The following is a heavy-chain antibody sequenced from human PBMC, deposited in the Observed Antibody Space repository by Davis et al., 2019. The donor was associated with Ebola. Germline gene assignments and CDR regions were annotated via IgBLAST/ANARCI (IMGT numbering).Heavy chain of an antibody. Sequence: LRLSCTVSGGSINSGDYYWSWIRQHPGKGLEWIGYIYYSGSTYYNPSLKSRVTISVDTSKNHFSLKLSSVTAADTAVYYCARDSRWLVPGTYYYYGMDVWGQGTTVTVSS. D-gene: IGHD6-19*01. J-gene: IGHJ6*02. CDR1: GGSINSGDYY. CDR2: IYYSGST. V-gene: IGHV4-31*03. CDR3: ARDSRWLVPGTYYYYGMDV.